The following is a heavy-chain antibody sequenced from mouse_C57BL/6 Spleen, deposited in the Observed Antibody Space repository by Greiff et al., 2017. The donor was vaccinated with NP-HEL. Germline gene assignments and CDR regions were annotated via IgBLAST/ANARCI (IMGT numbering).Heavy chain of an antibody. CDR2: ISSGGSYT. CDR1: GFTFSSYG. V-gene: IGHV5-6*01. J-gene: IGHJ1*03. Sequence: EVQWVESGGDLVKPGGSLKLSCAASGFTFSSYGMSWVRQTPDKRLEWVATISSGGSYTYYPDSVKGRFTISRDNAKNTLYLQMSSLKSEDTAMYYCARHDYGSYWYFDVWGTGTTVTVSS. D-gene: IGHD1-1*01. CDR3: ARHDYGSYWYFDV.